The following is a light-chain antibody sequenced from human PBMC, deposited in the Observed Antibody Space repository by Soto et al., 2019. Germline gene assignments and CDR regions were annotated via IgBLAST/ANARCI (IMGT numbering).Light chain of an antibody. J-gene: IGKJ3*01. CDR3: QQLNSYVFA. CDR1: QDVSRY. CDR2: AAS. Sequence: DNQLTQSPSFLSASVGDRVTITCRASQDVSRYLAWYQQKPGKAPNLLIYAASTLRSGVPSRFSGSGSETEFTLTISSLQPEDFATYYCQQLNSYVFAFGPGTKVDIK. V-gene: IGKV1-9*01.